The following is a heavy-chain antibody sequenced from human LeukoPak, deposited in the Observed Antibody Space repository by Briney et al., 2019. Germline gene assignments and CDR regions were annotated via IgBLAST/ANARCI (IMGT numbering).Heavy chain of an antibody. Sequence: GGSLRLSCAASEFSVGSNYMTWVRQAPGKGLEWVSDISGSGDSTNYADSVKGRFTISRDNSKNTLYLQMNSLRAEDTAIYYCAKSRGSYWVPEFDYWGQGTLVTVSS. D-gene: IGHD1-26*01. J-gene: IGHJ4*02. V-gene: IGHV3-23*01. CDR3: AKSRGSYWVPEFDY. CDR2: ISGSGDST. CDR1: EFSVGSNY.